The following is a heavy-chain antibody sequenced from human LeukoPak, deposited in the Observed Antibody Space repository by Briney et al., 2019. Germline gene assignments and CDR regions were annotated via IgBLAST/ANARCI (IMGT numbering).Heavy chain of an antibody. Sequence: GGSLRLSCAASGFTFSSYAMSWVRQAPGKGLEWVSTISGRGDSPNYADSVKGRFTISRDISKNTLYLQVNSLRAEDTALYYCAKSGLNRFDYWGQGTLVTVSS. CDR2: ISGRGDSP. CDR3: AKSGLNRFDY. J-gene: IGHJ4*02. V-gene: IGHV3-23*01. D-gene: IGHD2-15*01. CDR1: GFTFSSYA.